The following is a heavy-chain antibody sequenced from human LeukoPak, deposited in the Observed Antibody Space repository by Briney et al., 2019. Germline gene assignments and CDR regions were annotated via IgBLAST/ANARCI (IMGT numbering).Heavy chain of an antibody. CDR2: SDPEDGET. CDR3: ATGRGIAARPDY. D-gene: IGHD6-6*01. Sequence: ASVKVSCKVSGYTLTELSMHWVRQAPGKGLEWMGGSDPEDGETIYAQKFQGRVTMTEDTSTDTAYMELSSLRSEDTAVYYCATGRGIAARPDYWGQGTLVTVSS. V-gene: IGHV1-24*01. J-gene: IGHJ4*02. CDR1: GYTLTELS.